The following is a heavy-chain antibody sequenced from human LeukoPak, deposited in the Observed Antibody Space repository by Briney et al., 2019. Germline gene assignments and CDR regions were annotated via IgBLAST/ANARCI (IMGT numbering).Heavy chain of an antibody. V-gene: IGHV4-4*07. CDR2: IYTSGTT. CDR3: ARESITMVRGVTVDYYYYYMDV. Sequence: SETLSLTCTVSGCSISNYYWSWIRQPAGKGLEWIGRIYTSGTTNYNPSLKSRLTMSVDTSKNQFSLRLSSVTAADTAVYYCARESITMVRGVTVDYYYYYMDVWGKGTTVTLSS. J-gene: IGHJ6*03. D-gene: IGHD3-10*01. CDR1: GCSISNYY.